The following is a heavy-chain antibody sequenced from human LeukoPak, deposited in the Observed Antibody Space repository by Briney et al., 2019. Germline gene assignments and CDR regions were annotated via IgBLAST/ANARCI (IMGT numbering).Heavy chain of an antibody. D-gene: IGHD3-3*01. J-gene: IGHJ4*02. CDR3: ARGYTIFGEPPGY. CDR2: INHSGST. CDR1: GGSVSSGSYY. V-gene: IGHV4-39*07. Sequence: SETLSLTCTVSGGSVSSGSYYWSWIRQPPGKGLEWIGEINHSGSTNYNPSLKSRVTISVDTSKNQFSLKLSSVTAADTAVYYCARGYTIFGEPPGYWGQGTLVTVSS.